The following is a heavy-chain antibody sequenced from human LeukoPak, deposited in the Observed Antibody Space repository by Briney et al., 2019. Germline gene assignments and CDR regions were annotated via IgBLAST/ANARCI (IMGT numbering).Heavy chain of an antibody. V-gene: IGHV3-30*03. CDR2: ISYDGSNK. CDR1: GFTFSSYG. J-gene: IGHJ3*02. D-gene: IGHD6-19*01. CDR3: ASRGIAVSGDAFDI. Sequence: PGGSLRLSCAASGFTFSSYGMHWVRQAPGKGLEWVAVISYDGSNKYYADSVKGRFTISRDNSKNTLYLQMNSLRAEDTAVYYCASRGIAVSGDAFDIWGQGTMVTVSS.